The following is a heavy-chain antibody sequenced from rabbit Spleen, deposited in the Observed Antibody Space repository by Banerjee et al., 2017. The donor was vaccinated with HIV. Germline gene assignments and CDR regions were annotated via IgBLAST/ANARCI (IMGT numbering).Heavy chain of an antibody. CDR1: GFSFSAGYY. CDR3: AGGDGYAYGGYDL. J-gene: IGHJ4*01. CDR2: IDIGSSAFT. Sequence: QSLEESGGDLVKPGASLTLTCTASGFSFSAGYYMCWVRQAPGKGLEWIACIDIGSSAFTYFASWAKGRFTISKTSSTTVTLQMTSLTAADTATYFCAGGDGYAYGGYDLWGPGTLVTVS. V-gene: IGHV1S40*01. D-gene: IGHD6-1*01.